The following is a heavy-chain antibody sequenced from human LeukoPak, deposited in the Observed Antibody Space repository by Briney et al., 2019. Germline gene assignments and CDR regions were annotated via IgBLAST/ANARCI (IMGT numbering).Heavy chain of an antibody. V-gene: IGHV4-34*01. D-gene: IGHD1-26*01. J-gene: IGHJ4*02. CDR3: ARSLPRSGASY. CDR2: INHSGST. CDR1: GGSFSGYY. Sequence: SETLSLTCAVYGGSFSGYYWSWIRQPPGKGLEWIGEINHSGSTNYSPSLKSRVTISVDTSKNQFSLKLSSVTAAYTAVYYCARSLPRSGASYWGQGTLVTVSS.